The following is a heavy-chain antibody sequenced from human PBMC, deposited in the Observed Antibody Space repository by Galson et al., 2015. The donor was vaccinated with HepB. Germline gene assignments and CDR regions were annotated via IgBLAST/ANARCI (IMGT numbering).Heavy chain of an antibody. J-gene: IGHJ4*02. CDR3: ARADRRELWFQAYLVNFDY. CDR1: GYTFTNYG. D-gene: IGHD5-18*01. Sequence: SVKVSCKASGYTFTNYGITWVRQAPGQGLEWMRWISAYNGNTNYAQKFQGRVTLTTDTSTITAYMELRSLRSDDTAVYYCARADRRELWFQAYLVNFDYWGQGTRVTVSS. V-gene: IGHV1-18*04. CDR2: ISAYNGNT.